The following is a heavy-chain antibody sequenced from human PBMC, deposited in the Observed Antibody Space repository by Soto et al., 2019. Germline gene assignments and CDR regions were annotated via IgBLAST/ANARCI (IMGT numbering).Heavy chain of an antibody. D-gene: IGHD3-3*01. CDR1: GGTFSSYT. CDR2: IIPILGIA. CDR3: AREQSSFGVVPLSY. V-gene: IGHV1-69*04. J-gene: IGHJ4*02. Sequence: ASVKVSCKASGGTFSSYTISWVRQAPGQGLEWMGRIIPILGIANYAQKFQGRVTITADKSTSTAYMELSSLRSEDTAVYYCAREQSSFGVVPLSYWGQRTLVIVSS.